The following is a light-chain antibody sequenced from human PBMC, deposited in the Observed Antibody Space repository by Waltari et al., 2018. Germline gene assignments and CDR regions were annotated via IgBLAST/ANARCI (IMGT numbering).Light chain of an antibody. CDR2: GAS. J-gene: IGKJ1*01. Sequence: DIVLTQSPGTLSLSPGERATLSCRASQSVSSSYLAWYQQNPGQAPRLLIYGASSRATGIPDRFSGSGSGTDFTLTISRLEPEDFAVYYCQQYGSSSWTFGQGTKVEIK. CDR3: QQYGSSSWT. V-gene: IGKV3-20*01. CDR1: QSVSSSY.